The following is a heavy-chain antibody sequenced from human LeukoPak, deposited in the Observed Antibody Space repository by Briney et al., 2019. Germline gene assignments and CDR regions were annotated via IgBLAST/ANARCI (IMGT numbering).Heavy chain of an antibody. CDR2: IGGSGGST. V-gene: IGHV3-23*01. CDR3: AGYGGSYPYYMDV. D-gene: IGHD1-26*01. CDR1: GFTFSSYW. Sequence: GGSLRLSCAASGFTFSSYWMSWVRQAPGKGLEWVSTIGGSGGSTYYADSVRGRFTISRDNSKNTLYLQMNSLRAEDTAVYYCAGYGGSYPYYMDVWGKGTTVTISS. J-gene: IGHJ6*03.